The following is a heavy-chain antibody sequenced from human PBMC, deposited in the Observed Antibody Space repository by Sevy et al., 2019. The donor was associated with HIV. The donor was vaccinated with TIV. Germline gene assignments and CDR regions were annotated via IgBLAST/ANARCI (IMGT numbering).Heavy chain of an antibody. Sequence: GGSLRLSCPASGFTFSKYSMSWVRQPPGQGLGWVSTLSFGCGEINHANSVKGRFTNSRDNSKESLYLQMNNLRAEDSAGYYCAREGCTKPHDYWGQGTLVTVSS. V-gene: IGHV3-23*01. CDR2: LSFGCGEI. CDR3: AREGCTKPHDY. D-gene: IGHD2-8*01. CDR1: GFTFSKYS. J-gene: IGHJ4*02.